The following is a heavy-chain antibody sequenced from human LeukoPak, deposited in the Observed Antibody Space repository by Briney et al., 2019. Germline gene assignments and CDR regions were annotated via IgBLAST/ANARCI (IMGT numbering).Heavy chain of an antibody. J-gene: IGHJ4*01. CDR3: AKDAHSGSYFDY. CDR1: GFTFSSNA. V-gene: IGHV3-23*01. CDR2: ISGTGGTT. D-gene: IGHD1-26*01. Sequence: GGSLRLSCAASGFTFSSNAMCWVRQAPGKGLEWVSLISGTGGTTYYADTVKGRLTISRDNSKNTLYLQMNSLRVEDTAVYYCAKDAHSGSYFDYWGQGILVTVSS.